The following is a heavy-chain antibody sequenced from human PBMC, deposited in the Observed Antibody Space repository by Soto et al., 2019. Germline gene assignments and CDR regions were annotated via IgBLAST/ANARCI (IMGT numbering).Heavy chain of an antibody. J-gene: IGHJ3*02. CDR1: GYSISSGYY. CDR3: ARDPDSSGIRGI. CDR2: IYHSGST. V-gene: IGHV4-38-2*02. Sequence: SETLSVTCAVSGYSISSGYYWGWIRQPPGKGLEWIGSIYHSGSTYYNPSLKSRVTISVDTSKNQFSLKLSSVTAADTAVYYCARDPDSSGIRGIWGQGTMVTVSS. D-gene: IGHD3-22*01.